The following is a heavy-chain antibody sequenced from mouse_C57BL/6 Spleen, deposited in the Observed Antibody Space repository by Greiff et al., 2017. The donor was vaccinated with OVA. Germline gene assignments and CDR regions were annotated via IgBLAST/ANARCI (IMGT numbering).Heavy chain of an antibody. CDR2: ISYDGSN. J-gene: IGHJ2*01. D-gene: IGHD1-1*01. Sequence: EVQLQESGPGLVKPSQSLSLTCSVTGYSITSGYYWNWIRQFPGNKLEWMGYISYDGSNNYNPSLKNRISITRDTSKNQFFLKLNSVTTEDTATYYCARGVLLRGWYFDYWGQGTTLTVSS. V-gene: IGHV3-6*01. CDR1: GYSITSGYY. CDR3: ARGVLLRGWYFDY.